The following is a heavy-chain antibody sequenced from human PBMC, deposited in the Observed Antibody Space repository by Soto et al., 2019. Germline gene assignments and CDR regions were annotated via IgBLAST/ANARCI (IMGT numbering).Heavy chain of an antibody. D-gene: IGHD2-15*01. V-gene: IGHV4-4*02. CDR1: SGSISSSNW. CDR2: IYHSGST. Sequence: QVQLQESGPGLVKPSGTLSLTCAVSSGSISSSNWWSWVRQPPGKGVEWIGEIYHSGSTNYNQSLKSRVTISVDKSKNQFSLKLSSVTAADTAVYYCARGTGYCSGGSCYEDAFDIWGQGTMVTVSS. CDR3: ARGTGYCSGGSCYEDAFDI. J-gene: IGHJ3*02.